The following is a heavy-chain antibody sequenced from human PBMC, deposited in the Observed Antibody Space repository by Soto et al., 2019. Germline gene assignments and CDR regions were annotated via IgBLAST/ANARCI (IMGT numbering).Heavy chain of an antibody. CDR1: GGSISVDDYC. V-gene: IGHV4-39*01. D-gene: IGHD2-15*01. J-gene: IGHJ5*02. CDR2: IYYIGRD. Sequence: QLQLQESGPRLLKPSETLSLTCSVSGGSISVDDYCWAWIRQPPGKGLEWIGTIYYIGRDFYNPSLKSRVTMSVDTSKNQFSLKLRSLTAADTAVYYCARAIKYHLLFDWFDPWGQGTLVTVSS. CDR3: ARAIKYHLLFDWFDP.